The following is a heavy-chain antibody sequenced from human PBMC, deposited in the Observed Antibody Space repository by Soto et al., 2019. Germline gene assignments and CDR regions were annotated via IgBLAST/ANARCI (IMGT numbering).Heavy chain of an antibody. J-gene: IGHJ6*01. V-gene: IGHV1-18*01. CDR3: ESQKIRFGMEV. CDR1: GYTVTIYC. Sequence: ASVXVAFRASGYTVTIYCIVVWLPAPGQGPEWMGGISAYNGNTKDAQKLQGSVTMTTDRSTSTAYMELRSLRSDDPDVYYCESQKIRFGMEVWGQPTTVNV. CDR2: ISAYNGNT.